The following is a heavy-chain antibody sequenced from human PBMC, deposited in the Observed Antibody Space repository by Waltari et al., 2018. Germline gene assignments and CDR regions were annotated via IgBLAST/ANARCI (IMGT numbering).Heavy chain of an antibody. CDR1: GGSFSGYY. D-gene: IGHD6-13*01. V-gene: IGHV4-34*01. Sequence: QVQLQQWGAGLLKPSETLSLTCAVYGGSFSGYYWSWIRQPPGKGLEWIGEINHSGSTNYNPSLKSRVTISVDTSKNQFSLKLSSVTAADTAVYYCAREKQLVRGWFDPWGQGTLVTVSS. CDR2: INHSGST. CDR3: AREKQLVRGWFDP. J-gene: IGHJ5*02.